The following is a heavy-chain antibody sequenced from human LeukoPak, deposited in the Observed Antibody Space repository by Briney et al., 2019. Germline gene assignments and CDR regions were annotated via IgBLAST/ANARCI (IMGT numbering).Heavy chain of an antibody. D-gene: IGHD3-16*01. CDR3: ARGAHGGRDY. V-gene: IGHV4-31*02. J-gene: IGHJ4*02. CDR1: GGSISSGGYY. CDR2: IYYSGST. Sequence: SQTLSLTWTVSGGSISSGGYYWSWIRQHPGKGLEWIGYIYYSGSTYYNPSLKSRVTISVDTSKNQFSLKLSSVTAADTAVYYCARGAHGGRDYWGQGTLVAVSS.